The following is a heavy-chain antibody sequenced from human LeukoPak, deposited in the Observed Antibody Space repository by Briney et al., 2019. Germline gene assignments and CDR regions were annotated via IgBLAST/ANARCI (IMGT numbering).Heavy chain of an antibody. V-gene: IGHV3-74*01. D-gene: IGHD6-13*01. CDR3: ARPSAAGPLFDY. Sequence: GGSLRLSCAASGFTFSSYWMHWVRQAPGKGLVWVSRINSDGSSTSYADSVKGRFTISRDNAKNTLYLQMNRLRAEDTAVYYCARPSAAGPLFDYWGQGTLVTVSS. CDR2: INSDGSST. CDR1: GFTFSSYW. J-gene: IGHJ4*02.